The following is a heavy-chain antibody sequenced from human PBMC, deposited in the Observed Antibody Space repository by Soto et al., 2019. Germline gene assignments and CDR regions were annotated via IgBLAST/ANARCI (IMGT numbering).Heavy chain of an antibody. J-gene: IGHJ4*02. Sequence: ASVTVSCQASGYTFTSCGISWVRQAPGQGLEWMGWISAHNGNTNYAQKLQGRVTMTTDTSTSTAYMELRSLRSDDTAVYYCARDLWSGPSPVDYWGQGTLVTVSS. CDR3: ARDLWSGPSPVDY. D-gene: IGHD3-3*01. V-gene: IGHV1-18*01. CDR2: ISAHNGNT. CDR1: GYTFTSCG.